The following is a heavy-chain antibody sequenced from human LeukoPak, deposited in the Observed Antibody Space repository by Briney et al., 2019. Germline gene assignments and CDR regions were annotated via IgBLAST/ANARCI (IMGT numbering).Heavy chain of an antibody. D-gene: IGHD2-2*01. V-gene: IGHV4-34*01. J-gene: IGHJ5*02. CDR3: ARGGQLLAKNWFDP. CDR2: INHSGST. CDR1: GGSFSGYY. Sequence: PSETLSLTCAVYGGSFSGYYWSWIRQPPGKGLEWIGEINHSGSTNYNPSLKSRVTISVDTSKNQFSLKLSSVTAADTAVYYCARGGQLLAKNWFDPWGQGTLVTVSS.